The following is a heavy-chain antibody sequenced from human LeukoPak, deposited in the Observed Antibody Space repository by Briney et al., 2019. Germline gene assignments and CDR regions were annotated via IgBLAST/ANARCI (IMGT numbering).Heavy chain of an antibody. CDR1: GGSISSGEYS. V-gene: IGHV4-30-2*01. CDR2: IYHSGRT. CDR3: ARDGGYGHYDY. J-gene: IGHJ4*02. Sequence: PSETLSLTCAVSGGSISSGEYSWSWIRQPPGKGLEWIGYIYHSGRTFYNPSLKSRVTISVDTSKNQISLEVTSVTAADTAVYYCARDGGYGHYDYWGRGTLVTVSS. D-gene: IGHD5-18*01.